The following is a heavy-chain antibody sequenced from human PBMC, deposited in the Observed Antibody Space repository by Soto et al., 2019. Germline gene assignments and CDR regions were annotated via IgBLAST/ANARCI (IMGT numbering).Heavy chain of an antibody. V-gene: IGHV3-74*03. CDR2: ISVDGRDT. CDR1: GLSLSDYW. CDR3: VRAPEQRPIDF. D-gene: IGHD6-19*01. J-gene: IGHJ4*01. Sequence: PGGSLRLSCAASGLSLSDYWMHWVRQVPGKGLLWVSRISVDGRDTTYADSVKGRFTISRDNAKNTLYLQMDSLRAEDTAVYYCVRAPEQRPIDFWGQGSMVTVSS.